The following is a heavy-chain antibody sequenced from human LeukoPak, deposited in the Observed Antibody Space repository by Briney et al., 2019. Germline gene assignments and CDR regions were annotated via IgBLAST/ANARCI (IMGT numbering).Heavy chain of an antibody. V-gene: IGHV4-4*07. CDR2: IYISGST. D-gene: IGHD4-17*01. CDR1: GGSISSYY. J-gene: IGHJ4*02. CDR3: AKETSTVTYRIFDY. Sequence: SETLSLTCTVSGGSISSYYWSWIRQPAGKGLEWIGRIYISGSTNYNPSLKSRVTMSVDTSKSQFSLKLTSVIAVDTAVYYCAKETSTVTYRIFDYWGQGTLVTVSS.